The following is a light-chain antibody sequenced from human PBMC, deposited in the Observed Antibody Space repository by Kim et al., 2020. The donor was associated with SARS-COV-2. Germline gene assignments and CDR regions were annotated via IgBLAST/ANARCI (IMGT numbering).Light chain of an antibody. V-gene: IGKV3-20*01. CDR2: GAS. Sequence: LCPGERATLPCRTSQSVITYLAWYQQRPGQAPRLLIFGASSRATGIPDRFSGSGSGTDFTLTISRLEPEDLAVYYCQQYDSSPRTFGQGTKVDIK. CDR1: QSVITY. CDR3: QQYDSSPRT. J-gene: IGKJ1*01.